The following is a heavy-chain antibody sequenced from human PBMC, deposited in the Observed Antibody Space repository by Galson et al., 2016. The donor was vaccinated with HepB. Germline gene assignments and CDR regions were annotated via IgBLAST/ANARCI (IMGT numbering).Heavy chain of an antibody. CDR3: VKDIGLTGTNDY. D-gene: IGHD1-7*01. CDR1: GLKFSDHA. Sequence: SLRLSCAVSGLKFSDHALHWVRQAPGRRPAYVSAINRDGSSTYYADSVKGRFIISRDNSKNKLYLQMSSLRVEDTAKYYCVKDIGLTGTNDYWGQGTLVTVSS. V-gene: IGHV3-64D*09. CDR2: INRDGSST. J-gene: IGHJ4*02.